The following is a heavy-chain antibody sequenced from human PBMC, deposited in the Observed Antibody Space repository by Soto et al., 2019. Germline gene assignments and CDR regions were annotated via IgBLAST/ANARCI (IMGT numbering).Heavy chain of an antibody. V-gene: IGHV4-59*12. D-gene: IGHD7-27*01. CDR2: IYYGGST. J-gene: IGHJ4*02. CDR3: ARDRSNWAFDY. Sequence: SETLSLTCTVSGDSISTDYWSWIRQSPGKGLEWIGFIYYGGSTYYNPSLKSRVTISVDTSKNQFSLRLSSVTAADTAVYYCARDRSNWAFDYWGQGTLVTVSS. CDR1: GDSISTDY.